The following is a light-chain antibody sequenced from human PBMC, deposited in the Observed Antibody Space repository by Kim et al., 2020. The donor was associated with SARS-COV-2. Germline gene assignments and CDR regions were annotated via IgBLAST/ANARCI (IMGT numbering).Light chain of an antibody. V-gene: IGKV3-11*01. Sequence: PGESATLSGRASHNIDINLAWYQQTPGQAPRLLIYDAAVRAAGIPDKFSGSRSGTDFTLTIGSLAPEEFAIYYCQQRGSWPPALTFGGGTKVDIK. CDR3: QQRGSWPPALT. J-gene: IGKJ4*01. CDR1: HNIDIN. CDR2: DAA.